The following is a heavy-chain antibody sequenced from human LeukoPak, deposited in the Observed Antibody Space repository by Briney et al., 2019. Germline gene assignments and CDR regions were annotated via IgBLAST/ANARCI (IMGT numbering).Heavy chain of an antibody. V-gene: IGHV3-15*01. CDR2: IKRKGDDGTI. D-gene: IGHD3/OR15-3a*01. J-gene: IGHJ4*02. CDR3: TAGTGRSDFDY. CDR1: GFTFNNAW. Sequence: GGSLRVFCAASGFTFNNAWMSWVRQAPGKGLEWVGRIKRKGDDGTIDYAAPVKGRFTISRDDSKNTLYLQMNSLKSEDTAVYYCTAGTGRSDFDYWGQGTLVTVSS.